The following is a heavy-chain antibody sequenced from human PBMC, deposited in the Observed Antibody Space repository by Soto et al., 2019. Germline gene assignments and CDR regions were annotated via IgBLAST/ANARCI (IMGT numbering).Heavy chain of an antibody. CDR1: GFTFSSYS. CDR2: ISSSSSYI. D-gene: IGHD6-13*01. V-gene: IGHV3-21*01. CDR3: ARGAAAGMGKFDYYYYYMDA. J-gene: IGHJ6*03. Sequence: EVQLVESGGGLVKPGGSLRLSCAASGFTFSSYSMNWVRQAPGKGLEWVSSISSSSSYIYYADSVKGRFTISRDNAKNSLYLQMNRLRAEDMAVYYCARGAAAGMGKFDYYYYYMDAWGKGTTVTVSS.